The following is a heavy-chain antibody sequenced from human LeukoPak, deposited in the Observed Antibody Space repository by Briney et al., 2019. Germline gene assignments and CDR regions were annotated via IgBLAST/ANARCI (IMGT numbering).Heavy chain of an antibody. J-gene: IGHJ4*02. CDR3: AKLYSSSSSFDY. Sequence: GGSLRLSCVASGFTFNNYWMRWVRQAPGKGLEWVAFIRYDGSNKYYADSVKGRFTISRDNSKNTLYLQMNSLRAEDTAVYYCAKLYSSSSSFDYWGQGTLVTVSS. CDR1: GFTFNNYW. CDR2: IRYDGSNK. V-gene: IGHV3-30*02. D-gene: IGHD6-6*01.